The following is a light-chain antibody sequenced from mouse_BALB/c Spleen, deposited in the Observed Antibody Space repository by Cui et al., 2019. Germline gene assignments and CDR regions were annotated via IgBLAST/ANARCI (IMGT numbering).Light chain of an antibody. CDR3: QQWSSYPRT. Sequence: IFLTQSPAIMSASPGEKVTMTCSASSSVSYMYWYQQKPGSSPRLLIYDTSNLASGVPVRFSGSGSGTSYSLTISRMEAEDAATYYCQQWSSYPRTFGGGTKLEIK. V-gene: IGKV4-55*01. CDR2: DTS. CDR1: SSVSY. J-gene: IGKJ1*01.